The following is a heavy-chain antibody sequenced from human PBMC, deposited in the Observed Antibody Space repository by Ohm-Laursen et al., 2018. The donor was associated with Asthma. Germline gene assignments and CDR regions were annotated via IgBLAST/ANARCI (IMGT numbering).Heavy chain of an antibody. J-gene: IGHJ5*02. V-gene: IGHV4-59*07. CDR3: ARGVVSRTTPNWFDP. D-gene: IGHD2/OR15-2a*01. CDR1: GGSINNFY. CDR2: IHDSGNT. Sequence: SDTLSLTCNVSGGSINNFYWHWIRQPPGKGLEWIGYIHDSGNTQYNPSLKSRVTISLDTSKRQFSLSLNSASAADTAAYYCARGVVSRTTPNWFDPWGQGTLVTVSS.